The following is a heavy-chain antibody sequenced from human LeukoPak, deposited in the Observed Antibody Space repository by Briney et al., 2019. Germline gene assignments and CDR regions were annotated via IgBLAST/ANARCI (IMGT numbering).Heavy chain of an antibody. V-gene: IGHV1-2*06. Sequence: HRASVKVSCKASGYIFTAFYMHWVRQAPGQGLEWMGRINPNSGGTKYAQKFQGRVTMTTDTSINTAYLELSRLRSDDTAVYYCARGYSSSWLDYWGQGTLVTVSS. CDR3: ARGYSSSWLDY. CDR1: GYIFTAFY. CDR2: INPNSGGT. J-gene: IGHJ4*02. D-gene: IGHD6-13*01.